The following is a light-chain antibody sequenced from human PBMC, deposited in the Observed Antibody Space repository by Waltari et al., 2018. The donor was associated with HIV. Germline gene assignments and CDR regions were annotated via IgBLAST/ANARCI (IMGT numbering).Light chain of an antibody. V-gene: IGKV3-11*01. Sequence: EIVLTQSPAPLSLSPGQRATLPSRASQSVHSYLAWYQQKPGQAPRLLIYDASNRATGIPARFSGSGSGTDFTLTISSLETEDFAVYYCQQRSNWPPALTFGGGTKVEIK. CDR1: QSVHSY. CDR2: DAS. CDR3: QQRSNWPPALT. J-gene: IGKJ4*01.